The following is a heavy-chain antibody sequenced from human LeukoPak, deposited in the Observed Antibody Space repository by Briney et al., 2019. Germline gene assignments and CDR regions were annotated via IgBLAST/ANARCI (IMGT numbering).Heavy chain of an antibody. D-gene: IGHD1-26*01. Sequence: PSETLSLTCTVSGASISSYYWSWLRQPPGKGLEWIGYIYYSGSTNYNPSLKSRVTISLDTSKNQFSLKLSSVTAADTAVYYCATYRGSGEFDYWGQGTLVTASS. CDR3: ATYRGSGEFDY. CDR1: GASISSYY. V-gene: IGHV4-59*01. CDR2: IYYSGST. J-gene: IGHJ4*02.